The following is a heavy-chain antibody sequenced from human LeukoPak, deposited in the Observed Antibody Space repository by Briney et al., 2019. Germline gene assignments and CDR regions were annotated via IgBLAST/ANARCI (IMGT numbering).Heavy chain of an antibody. Sequence: GASVKVSCKASGYTFTGYYIHWVRQTPGQGLEWMGWINPNSGGTNFAQKFQGRVTMARDTSISTASMELTGLMSDATAVYYCARITDRVVIPFDYWGQGTLVTVSS. V-gene: IGHV1-2*02. J-gene: IGHJ4*02. CDR2: INPNSGGT. D-gene: IGHD3-16*02. CDR1: GYTFTGYY. CDR3: ARITDRVVIPFDY.